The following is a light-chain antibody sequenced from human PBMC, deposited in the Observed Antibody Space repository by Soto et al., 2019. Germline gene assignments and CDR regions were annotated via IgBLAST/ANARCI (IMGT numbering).Light chain of an antibody. V-gene: IGLV2-11*01. CDR1: SSDVGGYNY. J-gene: IGLJ1*01. CDR2: DVS. Sequence: QSVLTQPRTVSGSPGQSVTITCTGTSSDVGGYNYVSWYQQHPGKAPKLMIYDVSKRPSGVPDRFSGSKSGNTASLTISGLQSEDDADYYCCSYAGSYTFGYVFGTGTKVTVL. CDR3: CSYAGSYTFGYV.